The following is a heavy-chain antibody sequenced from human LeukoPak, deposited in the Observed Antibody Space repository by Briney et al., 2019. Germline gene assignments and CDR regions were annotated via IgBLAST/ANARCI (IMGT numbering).Heavy chain of an antibody. J-gene: IGHJ4*02. CDR3: ARPYCDSSGYHALDY. V-gene: IGHV3-64*01. Sequence: GGSLRLSCAASGFTFSSYAMHWVRQAPGKGLEYVSAISSNGGSTYYANSVKGRFTISRDNSKNTLYLQMGSLRSEDTAVYYCARPYCDSSGYHALDYWGQGTLVTVSS. D-gene: IGHD3-22*01. CDR2: ISSNGGST. CDR1: GFTFSSYA.